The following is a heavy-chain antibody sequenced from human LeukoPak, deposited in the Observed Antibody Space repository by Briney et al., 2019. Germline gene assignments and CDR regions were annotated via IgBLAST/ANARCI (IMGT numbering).Heavy chain of an antibody. CDR1: GGSISSYY. Sequence: SETLSLTCTVSGGSISSYYWSWIRQPPGKGLEWIGYIYYSGSTNYNPSLKSRVTISVDTSKNQFSLKLSSVTAADAAVYYCARVGYSGYDLRDWGQGTLVTVSS. CDR3: ARVGYSGYDLRD. J-gene: IGHJ4*02. D-gene: IGHD5-12*01. CDR2: IYYSGST. V-gene: IGHV4-59*01.